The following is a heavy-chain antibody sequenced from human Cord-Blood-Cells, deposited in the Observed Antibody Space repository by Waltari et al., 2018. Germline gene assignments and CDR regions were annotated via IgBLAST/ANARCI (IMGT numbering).Heavy chain of an antibody. CDR1: GGSISSYY. V-gene: IGHV4-59*01. Sequence: QVQLQESGPGLVKPSETLSLTCTVSGGSISSYYWRWIRPPPGKGLEWIGYIYYIGSTNYNPSLKSRVTISVDTAKNQFSLKLSSVTAADTAVYYCARSVVPAAKIDYWGQGTLVTVSS. CDR3: ARSVVPAAKIDY. J-gene: IGHJ4*02. CDR2: IYYIGST. D-gene: IGHD2-2*01.